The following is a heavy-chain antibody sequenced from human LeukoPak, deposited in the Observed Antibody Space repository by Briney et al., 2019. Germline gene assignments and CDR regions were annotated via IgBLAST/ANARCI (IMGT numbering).Heavy chain of an antibody. CDR3: AKEPYGDYEYFDY. D-gene: IGHD4-17*01. J-gene: IGHJ4*02. Sequence: PGGSLRLSCAASGFNFSSYAMSWVRQAPGKGLEWVSAISGSGGSTYYADSVKGRFTISRDNSKNTLYLQMNSLGAEDTAVYYCAKEPYGDYEYFDYWGQGTLVTVSS. CDR2: ISGSGGST. V-gene: IGHV3-23*01. CDR1: GFNFSSYA.